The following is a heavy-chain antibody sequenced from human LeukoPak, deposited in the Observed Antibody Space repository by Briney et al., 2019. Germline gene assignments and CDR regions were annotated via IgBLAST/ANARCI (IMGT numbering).Heavy chain of an antibody. CDR1: GFTFSSYS. V-gene: IGHV3-21*04. CDR3: AKDRHSYGFLDY. D-gene: IGHD5-18*01. J-gene: IGHJ4*02. Sequence: SGGSLRLSCAASGFTFSSYSMNWVRQAPGKGLEWVSSISSSSSYIYYADSVKGRFTISRDNSKNTLYLQMNSLRAEDTAVYHCAKDRHSYGFLDYWGQGTLVTVSS. CDR2: ISSSSSYI.